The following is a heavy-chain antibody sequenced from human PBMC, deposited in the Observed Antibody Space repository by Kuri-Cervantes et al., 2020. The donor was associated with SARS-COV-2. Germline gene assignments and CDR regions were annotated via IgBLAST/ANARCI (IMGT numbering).Heavy chain of an antibody. J-gene: IGHJ3*02. CDR3: AREGAAPNDAFDI. Sequence: GGSLRLSCAASGFTFSSYEMNWVRQAPGKGLEWVAVISYDGSNKYYAGSVKGRFTISRDNSKNTLYLQMNSLRAEDTAVYYCAREGAAPNDAFDIWGQGTMVTVSS. D-gene: IGHD3-16*01. V-gene: IGHV3-30-3*01. CDR1: GFTFSSYE. CDR2: ISYDGSNK.